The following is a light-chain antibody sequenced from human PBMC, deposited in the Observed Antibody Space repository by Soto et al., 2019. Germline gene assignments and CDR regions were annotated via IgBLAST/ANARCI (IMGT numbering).Light chain of an antibody. CDR3: QQFDSVPCT. Sequence: DIQMTQSPSSLSASVGDRVTITCQASQDINNYLIWYQHKPGTAPKLLIYDASTLVTGVSSRFSGGGSGTHFTFTISSLQPEDIATYYCQQFDSVPCTFGQGTKLELK. J-gene: IGKJ2*02. V-gene: IGKV1-33*01. CDR2: DAS. CDR1: QDINNY.